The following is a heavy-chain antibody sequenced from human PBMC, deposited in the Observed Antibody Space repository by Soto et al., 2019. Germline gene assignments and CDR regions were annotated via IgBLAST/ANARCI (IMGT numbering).Heavy chain of an antibody. CDR3: ARDSITIFGVVIEHYYYGMDV. D-gene: IGHD3-3*01. CDR2: TSISGGTT. CDR1: GRNFINYA. V-gene: IGHV3-23*01. Sequence: GSQRHSWGDTGRNFINYAVRWVRQNRGQRPQPVSATSISGGTTYYADSVKGRFTISRDNSKNTLYLQMNSLRAEDTAVYYCARDSITIFGVVIEHYYYGMDVWGQG. J-gene: IGHJ6*02.